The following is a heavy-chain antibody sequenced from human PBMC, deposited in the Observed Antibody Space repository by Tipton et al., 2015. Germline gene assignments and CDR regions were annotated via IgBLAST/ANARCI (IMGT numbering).Heavy chain of an antibody. CDR1: SDSINKYY. CDR2: IQYSGGT. V-gene: IGHV4-59*01. J-gene: IGHJ1*01. Sequence: TLSLTCTVSSDSINKYYWSWIRQPPGKELQWIGYIQYSGGTNYNPSLESRVSMSVDTSKTQFSLEMRSVTATDTAVYYCARGQLWFTVAHNWGQGSLASVSS. D-gene: IGHD5-18*01. CDR3: ARGQLWFTVAHN.